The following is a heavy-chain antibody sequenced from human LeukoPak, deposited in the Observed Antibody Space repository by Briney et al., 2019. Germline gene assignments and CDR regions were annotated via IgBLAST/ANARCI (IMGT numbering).Heavy chain of an antibody. Sequence: SETLSLTCTVSGGSISSGDYYWSWIRQPPGKGLEWIGYIYYSGSTYHNPSLKSRVTLSVATSKNQFYLKLSSVTAADPDVYFCASLDSSGYYYVKYWGQGTLVTVSS. CDR1: GGSISSGDYY. D-gene: IGHD3-22*01. V-gene: IGHV4-30-4*08. J-gene: IGHJ4*02. CDR2: IYYSGST. CDR3: ASLDSSGYYYVKY.